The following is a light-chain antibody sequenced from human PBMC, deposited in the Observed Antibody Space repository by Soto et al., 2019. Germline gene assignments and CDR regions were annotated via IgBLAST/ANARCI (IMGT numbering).Light chain of an antibody. J-gene: IGLJ2*01. V-gene: IGLV6-57*04. CDR3: QSYGNNNRVI. Sequence: NFMLTQPHSVSESPGKTVTISCARTNGSISSNYVQWYQQRPGSAPTTVIYEDNQRPSGVPDRFSGSLDRSSNSASLTISGLKTEDEADYYCQSYGNNNRVIFGGGTQLTVL. CDR1: NGSISSNY. CDR2: EDN.